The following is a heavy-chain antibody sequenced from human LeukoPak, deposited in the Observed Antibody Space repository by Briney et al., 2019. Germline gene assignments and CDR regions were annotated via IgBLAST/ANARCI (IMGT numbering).Heavy chain of an antibody. Sequence: SVKVSCKASGGTFTIYAISRVRQAPGQGLEWMGGIIPIFGTANYAQKFQGRVTITADESTSTAYMELSSLRSEDTAVYYCARGGFIVPAAPGYFDYWGQGTLVTVSS. V-gene: IGHV1-69*13. D-gene: IGHD2-2*01. CDR3: ARGGFIVPAAPGYFDY. CDR1: GGTFTIYA. CDR2: IIPIFGTA. J-gene: IGHJ4*02.